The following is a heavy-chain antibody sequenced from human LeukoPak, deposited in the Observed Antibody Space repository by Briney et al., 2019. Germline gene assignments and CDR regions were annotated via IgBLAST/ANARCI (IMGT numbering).Heavy chain of an antibody. D-gene: IGHD4-17*01. Sequence: SETLSLTCTVSGGSISSYYWSWIRQPPGKGLEWIGYIYYSGSTNYNPSLKSRVTISVDTSKNQFSLKLSSVTAADTAVYYCASYGDYFDYWGQGTLVTVSS. CDR3: ASYGDYFDY. CDR2: IYYSGST. J-gene: IGHJ4*02. CDR1: GGSISSYY. V-gene: IGHV4-59*12.